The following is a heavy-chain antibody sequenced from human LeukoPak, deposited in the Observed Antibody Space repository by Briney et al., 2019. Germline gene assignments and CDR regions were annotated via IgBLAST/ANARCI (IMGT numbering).Heavy chain of an antibody. Sequence: GGSLRLSCAASGFTFSSYWMSWVRQAPGKGLEWVANIKQDGSEKYYLDSVKGRFTISRDNAKNSLYLQLNSLRAEATAVYYCARDKDILTGYPEGGFFDYWGQGTLVTVPS. D-gene: IGHD3-9*01. J-gene: IGHJ4*02. CDR3: ARDKDILTGYPEGGFFDY. CDR2: IKQDGSEK. CDR1: GFTFSSYW. V-gene: IGHV3-7*01.